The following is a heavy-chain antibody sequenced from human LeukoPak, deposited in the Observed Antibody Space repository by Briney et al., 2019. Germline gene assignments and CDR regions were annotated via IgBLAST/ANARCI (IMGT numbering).Heavy chain of an antibody. V-gene: IGHV3-7*01. CDR1: GFTFSSYW. CDR2: IKQDGSEK. Sequence: GGSLRLSCAASGFTFSSYWMSWVRQAPGKGLEWVANIKQDGSEKYYVDSVRGRFTISRDNAKNSLYLQMNSLRAEDTAVYYCAKTVGIAAAFDYWGQGTLVTVSS. D-gene: IGHD6-13*01. J-gene: IGHJ4*02. CDR3: AKTVGIAAAFDY.